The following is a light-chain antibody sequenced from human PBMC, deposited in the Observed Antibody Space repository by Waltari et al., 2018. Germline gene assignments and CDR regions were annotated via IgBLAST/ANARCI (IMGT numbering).Light chain of an antibody. V-gene: IGLV2-8*01. CDR3: SSYAGSKTI. Sequence: QSALTQPPSASGSPGQSVTISCTGTASDVGGYNYVSWYQHHPGKAPKLLIFEVNKRPSGVPGRLAGSRSGNTASLTVSGLQAKGGADYYCSSYAGSKTIFGGGTKLTVL. CDR1: ASDVGGYNY. J-gene: IGLJ2*01. CDR2: EVN.